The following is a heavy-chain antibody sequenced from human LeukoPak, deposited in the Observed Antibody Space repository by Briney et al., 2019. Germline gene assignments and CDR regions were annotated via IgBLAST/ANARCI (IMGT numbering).Heavy chain of an antibody. V-gene: IGHV3-7*01. CDR3: TRGFWGWEVDY. CDR2: IKQDGSEK. CDR1: GFTFNNYW. D-gene: IGHD3-16*01. J-gene: IGHJ4*02. Sequence: GGSLRLSCAASGFTFNNYWMSWVRQAPGKGLEWVAKIKQDGSEKYYVDSVKGRFTISRDNAKNTLYLQMNSLRPEDTAVYYCTRGFWGWEVDYWGQGTLATVSS.